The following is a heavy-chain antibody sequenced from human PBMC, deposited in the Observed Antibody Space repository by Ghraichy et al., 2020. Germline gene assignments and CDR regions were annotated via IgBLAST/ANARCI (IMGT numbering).Heavy chain of an antibody. V-gene: IGHV4-30-2*01. CDR2: IYHSGST. D-gene: IGHD3-22*01. Sequence: SCAVSGGSISSGDYSWSWIRQPPGKGLECIGYIYHSGSTYYNPSLKSTVTISADRSKNQISLKLSSVTAADTAVYYCARAPYDDNGFYDDAFDIWGQGTMVTVSS. J-gene: IGHJ3*02. CDR3: ARAPYDDNGFYDDAFDI. CDR1: GGSISSGDYS.